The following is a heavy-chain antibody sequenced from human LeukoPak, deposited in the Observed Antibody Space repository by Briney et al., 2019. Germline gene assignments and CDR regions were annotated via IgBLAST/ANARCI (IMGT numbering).Heavy chain of an antibody. CDR3: ARDLLQGYYYDSSGLYYGMDV. CDR1: GFTVSSNY. CDR2: IYSGGST. V-gene: IGHV3-53*01. Sequence: HPGGSLRLSCAASGFTVSSNYMSWVRQAPGKGLEWVSVIYSGGSTYYADSVKGRFTISRDNSKNTLYLQMNSLRAEDTAVYYCARDLLQGYYYDSSGLYYGMDVWGQGTTVTVSS. D-gene: IGHD3-22*01. J-gene: IGHJ6*02.